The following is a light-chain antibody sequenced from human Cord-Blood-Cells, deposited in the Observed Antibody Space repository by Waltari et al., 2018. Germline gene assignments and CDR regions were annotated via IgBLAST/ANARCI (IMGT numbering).Light chain of an antibody. CDR3: QSADSSGTYPYVV. V-gene: IGLV3-25*02. CDR1: ALPKKY. CDR2: KDS. Sequence: SYELTQPPSVSVSTVHKARITFSRDALPKKYAHWYQKKPGQDPVLVIYKDSERPSGIPERFAGSSSGTTVTLTISGVQAEDEAYYYCQSADSSGTYPYVVFGGGTKLTVL. J-gene: IGLJ2*01.